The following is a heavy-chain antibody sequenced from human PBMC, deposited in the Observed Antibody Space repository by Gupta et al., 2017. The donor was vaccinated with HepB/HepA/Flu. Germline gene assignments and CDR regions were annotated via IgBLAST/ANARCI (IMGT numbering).Heavy chain of an antibody. J-gene: IGHJ4*02. Sequence: EVQLVESGGGLVQPGRSLRLSCAALGFTFDDYVMHWVRQAPGKGLEWVSSISWNGGRIFYADSVKGRFTISRDNAMNSLYLEMNSLRPDDTALYYCAKERGGWGIDYWGQGALVTVSS. CDR2: ISWNGGRI. CDR3: AKERGGWGIDY. V-gene: IGHV3-9*01. CDR1: GFTFDDYV. D-gene: IGHD2-15*01.